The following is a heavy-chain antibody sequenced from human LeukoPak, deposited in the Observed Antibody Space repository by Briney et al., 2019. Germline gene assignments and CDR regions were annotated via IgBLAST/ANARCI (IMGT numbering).Heavy chain of an antibody. D-gene: IGHD1-14*01. V-gene: IGHV4-59*01. CDR2: IYYSGST. J-gene: IGHJ5*02. Sequence: PSETLSLTCTVSGGSISSYYWSWIRQPPGKGLEWIGYIYYSGSTNHNPSLKKRVTISVDLSKNQFSLKPSSVTAADTAVYYCAGGGRRGFDPWGQGTLVTVSS. CDR3: AGGGRRGFDP. CDR1: GGSISSYY.